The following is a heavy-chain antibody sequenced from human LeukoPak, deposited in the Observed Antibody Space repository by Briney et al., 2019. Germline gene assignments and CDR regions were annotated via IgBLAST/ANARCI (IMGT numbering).Heavy chain of an antibody. V-gene: IGHV1-2*02. CDR1: GYTFTGYY. CDR3: ARDWAANNAFDI. CDR2: INPNSGGT. J-gene: IGHJ3*02. Sequence: ASVKVSCKASGYTFTGYYMHWVRQAPGQGLEWMGWINPNSGGTNYAQKFQGRVTMTRDTSISTAYMELSRLRSGDTAVYYCARDWAANNAFDIWGQGTMVTVSS. D-gene: IGHD2/OR15-2a*01.